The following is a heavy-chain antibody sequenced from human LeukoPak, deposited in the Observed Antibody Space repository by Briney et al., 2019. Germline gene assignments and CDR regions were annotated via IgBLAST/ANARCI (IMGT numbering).Heavy chain of an antibody. CDR1: GGSISSYY. J-gene: IGHJ6*03. D-gene: IGHD3-10*01. V-gene: IGHV4-4*09. CDR2: IYTSGST. Sequence: SETLSLTCTVSGGSISSYYWSWIRQPPAKGLEWIGYIYTSGSTNYNPSLKSRVTISEDTSKNQFSLKLSSVTAADTAVYYCAGKYYYGSGSYYGYYYYYMDVWGKGTTVTVSS. CDR3: AGKYYYGSGSYYGYYYYYMDV.